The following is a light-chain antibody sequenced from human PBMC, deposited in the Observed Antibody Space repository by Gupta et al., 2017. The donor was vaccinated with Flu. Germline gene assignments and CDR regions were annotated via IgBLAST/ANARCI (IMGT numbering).Light chain of an antibody. V-gene: IGKV3-11*01. Sequence: EIVLTQSPATPSLSPGEGATLSCRASQSVSSYLAWYQQKPGQAPRLLIYDAPNRATGIPARFSGSGSGTDFTLTISSLEPEDFAVYYCQQRSNWRWTFGQGTKVEIK. CDR3: QQRSNWRWT. CDR1: QSVSSY. CDR2: DAP. J-gene: IGKJ1*01.